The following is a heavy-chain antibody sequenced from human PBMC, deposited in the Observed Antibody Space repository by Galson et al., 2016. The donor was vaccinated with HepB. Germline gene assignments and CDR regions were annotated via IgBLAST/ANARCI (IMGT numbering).Heavy chain of an antibody. CDR3: AIGSGAETPGEAFDI. Sequence: SVKVSCKASGYTFTGYYIHWIRQAPGQGLEWMGWIDHNGGVATYPQRFQGRVTMTRDKSIITAYMEQRRLTSDDTAVYYCAIGSGAETPGEAFDIWGRGTVVTFSS. V-gene: IGHV1-2*02. D-gene: IGHD3-10*01. CDR2: IDHNGGVA. J-gene: IGHJ3*02. CDR1: GYTFTGYY.